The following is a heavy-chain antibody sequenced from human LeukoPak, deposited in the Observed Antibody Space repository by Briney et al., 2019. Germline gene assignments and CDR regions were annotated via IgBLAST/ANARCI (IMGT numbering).Heavy chain of an antibody. D-gene: IGHD6-13*01. CDR1: GFTFSSYA. Sequence: GGSLRLSCAASGFTFSSYAMSWVRQAPGKGLEWVSAISGSGGSTYYADSVKGRFTISRDNSKNTLYLQMNSLRAEDTAVYYCAKDKYSSSWYEGNWFDPWGQGTLVTVSS. CDR2: ISGSGGST. CDR3: AKDKYSSSWYEGNWFDP. J-gene: IGHJ5*02. V-gene: IGHV3-23*01.